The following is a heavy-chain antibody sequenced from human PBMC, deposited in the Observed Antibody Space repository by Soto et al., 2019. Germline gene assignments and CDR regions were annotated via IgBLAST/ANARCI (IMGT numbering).Heavy chain of an antibody. D-gene: IGHD5-18*01. CDR3: TRDGYSYGIDYYYYGMDV. Sequence: PGGSLRLSCTASGFTFGDYAMSWFRQAPGKGLEWVGFIRSKAYGGTTEYAASVKGRFTISRDDSKSIAYLQMNSLKTEDTAVYYCTRDGYSYGIDYYYYGMDVWGQGTTVTVSS. CDR1: GFTFGDYA. J-gene: IGHJ6*02. CDR2: IRSKAYGGTT. V-gene: IGHV3-49*03.